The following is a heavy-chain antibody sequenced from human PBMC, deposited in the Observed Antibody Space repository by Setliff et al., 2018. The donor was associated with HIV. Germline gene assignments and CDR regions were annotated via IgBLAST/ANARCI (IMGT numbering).Heavy chain of an antibody. CDR2: INHSGST. D-gene: IGHD3-10*01. CDR1: GGSFSGYY. Sequence: SLTCAVYGGSFSGYYWSWIRQSPGKGLEWIGEINHSGSTNYNPSLKSRATILGDTSKNQFSLKLSSVTAADTAVYYCARRAGSDYFTRFDYWGQGTLVTVSS. CDR3: ARRAGSDYFTRFDY. J-gene: IGHJ4*02. V-gene: IGHV4-34*01.